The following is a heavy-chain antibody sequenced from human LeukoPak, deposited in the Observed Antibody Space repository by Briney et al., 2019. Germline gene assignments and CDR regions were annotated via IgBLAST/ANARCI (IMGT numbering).Heavy chain of an antibody. Sequence: GGSLRLSCAASGFTFDDYPMHWVRQAPGKGLEWVSLISWDGGSTYYADSVKGRFTISRDNAKNSLYLQMNSLRAEDTAVYYCARATITMIVVVTDFDYWGQGTLVTVSS. V-gene: IGHV3-43*01. CDR1: GFTFDDYP. CDR2: ISWDGGST. CDR3: ARATITMIVVVTDFDY. J-gene: IGHJ4*02. D-gene: IGHD3-22*01.